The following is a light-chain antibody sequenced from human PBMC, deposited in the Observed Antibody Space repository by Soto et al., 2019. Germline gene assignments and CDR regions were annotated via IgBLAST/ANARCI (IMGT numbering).Light chain of an antibody. J-gene: IGKJ1*01. CDR1: ENIYGY. CDR2: EAS. V-gene: IGKV1-5*03. CDR3: QQYSSYPT. Sequence: IDITHSPNTLSSSFVDRVSITCRASENIYGYLAWYQQKPGKAPKLLIYEASSLESGVPSRFSGSGSGTEFTLTISSLQSDDFATYYCQQYSSYPTFGQGTKVDIK.